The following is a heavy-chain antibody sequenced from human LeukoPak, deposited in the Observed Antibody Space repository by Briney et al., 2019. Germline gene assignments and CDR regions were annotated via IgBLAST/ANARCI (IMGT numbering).Heavy chain of an antibody. CDR3: ARETIAARTGGLFDY. Sequence: ASVKVSCKASGYTFTSYGVSWVRQAPGQGLEWMGWISAYNGNTNYAQKLQGRVTMTTDTSTSTAYMELRRVRSDDTAVYYFARETIAARTGGLFDYWGQGTLVTVSS. J-gene: IGHJ4*02. CDR1: GYTFTSYG. CDR2: ISAYNGNT. V-gene: IGHV1-18*01. D-gene: IGHD6-6*01.